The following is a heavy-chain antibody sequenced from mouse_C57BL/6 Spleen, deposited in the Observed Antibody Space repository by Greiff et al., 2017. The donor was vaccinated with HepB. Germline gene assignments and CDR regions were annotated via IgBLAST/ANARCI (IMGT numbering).Heavy chain of an antibody. V-gene: IGHV1-22*01. CDR2: INPNNGGT. D-gene: IGHD2-1*01. CDR1: GYTFTDYN. J-gene: IGHJ2*01. CDR3: AHGNFDYFDY. Sequence: VQLKQSGPELVKPGASVKMSCKASGYTFTDYNMHWVKQSHGKSLEWIGYINPNNGGTSYNQKFKGKATLTVNKSSSTAYMELRSLTSEDSAVYYCAHGNFDYFDYWGQGTTLTVSS.